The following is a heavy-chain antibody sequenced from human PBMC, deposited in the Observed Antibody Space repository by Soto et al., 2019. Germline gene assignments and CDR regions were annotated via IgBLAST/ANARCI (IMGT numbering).Heavy chain of an antibody. J-gene: IGHJ6*04. CDR2: ISAYNGRT. V-gene: IGHV1-18*01. Sequence: ASVKVSCKASGYTFTTYGISWVRQAPGQGLEWMGWISAYNGRTKYAQKLQGRVAMTTDTSTSTAYMDLRSLRSDDTAVYYCGRDRLSGMDVWGKGTTVTVSS. CDR1: GYTFTTYG. CDR3: GRDRLSGMDV.